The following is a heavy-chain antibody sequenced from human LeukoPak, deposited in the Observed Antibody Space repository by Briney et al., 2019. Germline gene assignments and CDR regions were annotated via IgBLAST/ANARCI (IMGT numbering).Heavy chain of an antibody. J-gene: IGHJ4*02. V-gene: IGHV3-53*01. Sequence: PGGSLRLSCAASGFTVSSNYMSWVRQAPGKGLEWVSVIYSGGSTYYADSVKGRFTISRDNSKNTLYLQMNSLRAEDTAVYYCARASAAAILGPPREFDYWGQGTLVTVSS. CDR1: GFTVSSNY. CDR3: ARASAAAILGPPREFDY. CDR2: IYSGGST. D-gene: IGHD2-2*01.